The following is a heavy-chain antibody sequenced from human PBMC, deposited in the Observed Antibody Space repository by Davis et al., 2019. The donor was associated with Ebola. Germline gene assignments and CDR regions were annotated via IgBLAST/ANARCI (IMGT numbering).Heavy chain of an antibody. CDR1: GFTFISYT. D-gene: IGHD3-3*01. V-gene: IGHV3-21*01. CDR2: ISSTSNYI. CDR3: ATDLFAS. J-gene: IGHJ5*02. Sequence: GGSLRLSCTASGFTFISYTMNWVRQAPGKGLEWVSSISSTSNYIYYADSVKGRFTISRDNAKNSLYLQMNSLRHEDTAIYYCATDLFASWGQGTLVTVSS.